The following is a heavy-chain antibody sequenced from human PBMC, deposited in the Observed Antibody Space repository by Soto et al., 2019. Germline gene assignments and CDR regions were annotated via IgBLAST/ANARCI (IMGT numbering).Heavy chain of an antibody. CDR1: GGSIDSYY. V-gene: IGHV4-59*01. CDR2: ISYSGSA. J-gene: IGHJ5*02. Sequence: QVQLQESGPGLVRPSETLSLTCNVSGGSIDSYYWTWLRQPPGKGLEWIGYISYSGSATYNPSLQSRVTISVDTSKRHFSLTLNSVTAADTAVYYCARDMFLYDSRTYHNPVNWFDPWGQGILVTVSS. D-gene: IGHD3-10*01. CDR3: ARDMFLYDSRTYHNPVNWFDP.